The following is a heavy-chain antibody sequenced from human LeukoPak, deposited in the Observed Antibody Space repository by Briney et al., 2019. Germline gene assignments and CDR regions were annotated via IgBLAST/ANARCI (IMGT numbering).Heavy chain of an antibody. CDR1: GFTFSSYG. Sequence: PGRSLRLSCAASGFTFSSYGMHWVRQAPGKGLEWVAVISYDGSNKYYADSVKGRFTISRDNSKNTLYLQMNSLRAEDTAVYYCAKVPGGSDYWGQGTLVTVSS. CDR2: ISYDGSNK. J-gene: IGHJ4*02. CDR3: AKVPGGSDY. D-gene: IGHD5-12*01. V-gene: IGHV3-30*18.